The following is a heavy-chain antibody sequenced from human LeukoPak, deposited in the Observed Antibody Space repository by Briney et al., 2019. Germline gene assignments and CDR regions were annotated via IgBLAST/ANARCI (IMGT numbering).Heavy chain of an antibody. CDR1: GFTFNNYA. CDR3: ARDPTYDYDSSGLGRGP. V-gene: IGHV3-30*04. Sequence: GGSLRLSCAVSGFTFNNYAFHWVRQAPGKGLEWVAIISYDASNEYYADSVKGRFTISRDNSKNILYLQMNSLRAEDTGVYYCARDPTYDYDSSGLGRGPWGQGTLVTVSS. D-gene: IGHD3-22*01. J-gene: IGHJ5*02. CDR2: ISYDASNE.